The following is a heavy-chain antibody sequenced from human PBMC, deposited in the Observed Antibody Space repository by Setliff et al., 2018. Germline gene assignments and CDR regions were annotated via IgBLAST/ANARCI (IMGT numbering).Heavy chain of an antibody. CDR1: GYTFTSYD. Sequence: ASVKVSCKASGYTFTSYDINWVRQAPGKGLEWMGGFDPEDGETIYAQKFQGRVTMTEDTSTDTAYMELRSLRSDDTAVYYCARDRDGYYYDNSGYYYGYYYYGMDVWGQGTTVTVSS. V-gene: IGHV1-24*01. CDR2: FDPEDGET. D-gene: IGHD3-22*01. CDR3: ARDRDGYYYDNSGYYYGYYYYGMDV. J-gene: IGHJ6*02.